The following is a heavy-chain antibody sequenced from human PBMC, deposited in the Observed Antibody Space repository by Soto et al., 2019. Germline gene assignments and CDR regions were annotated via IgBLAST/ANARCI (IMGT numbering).Heavy chain of an antibody. Sequence: EVQLLESGGGLVQPGGSLRLSCAASGFTFSGYAINWVRQAPGKGLEWVSIISGSSSSTNYADSVKGRFTISRDNARDTVYLQMNSLRAEDTAVYYCANSYSADYDDRLLFDTWGQGTLVTVSS. J-gene: IGHJ4*02. CDR1: GFTFSGYA. CDR2: ISGSSSST. V-gene: IGHV3-23*01. CDR3: ANSYSADYDDRLLFDT. D-gene: IGHD2-15*01.